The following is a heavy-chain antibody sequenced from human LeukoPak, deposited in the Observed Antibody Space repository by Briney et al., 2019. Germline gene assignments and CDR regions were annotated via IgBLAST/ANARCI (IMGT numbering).Heavy chain of an antibody. D-gene: IGHD6-19*01. Sequence: TSDTLSLTCAVSGDSINSYYWSWIRQPPGRGREWIRYIYYTGTTNYNPSLKSRLTISADTSKNQFSLRLSSVTAVDTAVYYCARAGLGSSGWHQIWYWGQGTLVTVSS. CDR2: IYYTGTT. CDR3: ARAGLGSSGWHQIWY. CDR1: GDSINSYY. V-gene: IGHV4-59*07. J-gene: IGHJ4*02.